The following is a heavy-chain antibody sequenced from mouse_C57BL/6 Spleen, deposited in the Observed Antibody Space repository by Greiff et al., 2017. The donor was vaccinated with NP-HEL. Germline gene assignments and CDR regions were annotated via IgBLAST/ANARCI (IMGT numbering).Heavy chain of an antibody. Sequence: VQLQQSGPELVKPGASVKISCKASGYTFTDYYMNWVKQSHGKSLEWIGDINPNNGGTSYNQKFKGKATLTVDKSSSTAYMELRSLTSEDSAVYYCARTHYYGLLGFAYWGQGTLVTVSA. J-gene: IGHJ3*01. CDR3: ARTHYYGLLGFAY. V-gene: IGHV1-26*01. CDR2: INPNNGGT. CDR1: GYTFTDYY. D-gene: IGHD1-2*01.